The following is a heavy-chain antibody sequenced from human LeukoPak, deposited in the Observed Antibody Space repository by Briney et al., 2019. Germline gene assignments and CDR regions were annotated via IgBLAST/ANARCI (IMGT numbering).Heavy chain of an antibody. CDR1: GFTFSSYG. J-gene: IGHJ3*02. V-gene: IGHV3-48*01. Sequence: GGSLRLSCAASGFTFSSYGMHWVRQAPGKGLEWVSYISSSSSTIYYADSVKGRFTISRDNAKNSLYLQMNSLRAEDTAVYYCARDYSNYAGAFDIWGQGTMVTVSS. CDR2: ISSSSSTI. CDR3: ARDYSNYAGAFDI. D-gene: IGHD4-11*01.